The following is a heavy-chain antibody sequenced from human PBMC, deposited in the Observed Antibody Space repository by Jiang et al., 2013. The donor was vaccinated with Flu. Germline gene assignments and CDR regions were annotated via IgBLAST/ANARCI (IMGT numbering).Heavy chain of an antibody. D-gene: IGHD3-22*01. V-gene: IGHV3-30*01. J-gene: IGHJ4*02. CDR3: ARDPLYYDSSGYLFDY. Sequence: KGRFTISRDNSKNTLYLQMNSLRAEDTAVYYCARDPLYYDSSGYLFDYWGQGTLVTVSS.